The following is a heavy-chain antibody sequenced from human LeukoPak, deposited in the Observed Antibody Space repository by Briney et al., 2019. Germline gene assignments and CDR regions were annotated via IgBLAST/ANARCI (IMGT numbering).Heavy chain of an antibody. CDR2: LIPIFGTA. CDR3: ASGEGGAVAGPFDY. J-gene: IGHJ4*02. Sequence: ASVNVSCKASGGTFSSYAISWVRQAPGQGLEWMGGLIPIFGTANYAQNFQGRVTITADQSTSTTHMEPSSLRSEDTAVYYCASGEGGAVAGPFDYWGQGTLVTVSS. CDR1: GGTFSSYA. D-gene: IGHD6-19*01. V-gene: IGHV1-69*01.